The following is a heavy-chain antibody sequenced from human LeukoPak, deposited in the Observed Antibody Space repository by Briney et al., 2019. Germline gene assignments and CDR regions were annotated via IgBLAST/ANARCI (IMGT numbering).Heavy chain of an antibody. D-gene: IGHD3-10*01. Sequence: GWSLRLSCAASGFTFSSYGMHWVRQAPGKGLEWVAVIRYDGSNKYYADSVKGRFTISRDNSKNTLYLQMNSLRAEDTAVYYCARDRLLWFGGAAWYYYYGMDVWGQGTTVTVSS. V-gene: IGHV3-33*01. CDR3: ARDRLLWFGGAAWYYYYGMDV. CDR2: IRYDGSNK. J-gene: IGHJ6*02. CDR1: GFTFSSYG.